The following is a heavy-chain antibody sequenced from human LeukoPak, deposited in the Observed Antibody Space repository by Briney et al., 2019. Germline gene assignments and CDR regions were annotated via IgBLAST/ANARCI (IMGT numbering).Heavy chain of an antibody. D-gene: IGHD1-26*01. CDR3: ATRGSTWYVLGDY. Sequence: GGSLRLSCAASGFSFSNYAMHWVRQAPGKGLEWVAFISYDGGNKYYADSVKGRFTISRDNPKNMLYLQMNSLRAEDTAVYYCATRGSTWYVLGDYWGQGTLVTVSS. CDR1: GFSFSNYA. J-gene: IGHJ4*02. V-gene: IGHV3-30-3*01. CDR2: ISYDGGNK.